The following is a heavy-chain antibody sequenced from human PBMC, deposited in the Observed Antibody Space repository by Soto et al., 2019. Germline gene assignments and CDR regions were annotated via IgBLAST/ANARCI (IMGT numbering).Heavy chain of an antibody. V-gene: IGHV3-23*01. CDR3: AKAGPLRFLEWLLEEFDY. Sequence: PVGSLRLSCAASGFTFRSYAMSWVRQAPGKGLEWVSAISGSGGSTYYADSVKGRFTISRDNSKNTLYLQMNSLRAEDTAVYYCAKAGPLRFLEWLLEEFDYWGKGTLVTVPQ. D-gene: IGHD3-3*01. J-gene: IGHJ4*02. CDR1: GFTFRSYA. CDR2: ISGSGGST.